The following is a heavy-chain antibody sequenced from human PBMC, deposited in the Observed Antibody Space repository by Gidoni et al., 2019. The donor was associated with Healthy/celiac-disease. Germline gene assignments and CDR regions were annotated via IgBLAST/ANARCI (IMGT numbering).Heavy chain of an antibody. Sequence: QVQLVQSGAEVKKPGSSVKVSCKASGGTFSSHALSWVRKAPGQGLEWMGGIIPIVGTANYAQKFQGRVTITADESTSTAYMELSSLRSEDTAVYYCASAHRGSGSYQGYYYGMDVWGQGTTVTVSS. CDR2: IIPIVGTA. CDR3: ASAHRGSGSYQGYYYGMDV. D-gene: IGHD1-26*01. V-gene: IGHV1-69*01. CDR1: GGTFSSHA. J-gene: IGHJ6*02.